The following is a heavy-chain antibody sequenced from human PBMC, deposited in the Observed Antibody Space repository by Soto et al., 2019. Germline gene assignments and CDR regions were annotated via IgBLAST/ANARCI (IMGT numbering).Heavy chain of an antibody. J-gene: IGHJ5*02. CDR2: IIPLFGTT. D-gene: IGHD5-12*01. V-gene: IGHV1-69*13. CDR3: AREVDSGYYVRWFDP. CDR1: GGTFNTQG. Sequence: SVKVSWKASGGTFNTQGINWVRQAPGQGLEWMGGIIPLFGTTNYAQKLQGRVTITADESTSTAYMELSSLTSEDTAVYYCAREVDSGYYVRWFDPWGQGTLVTVSS.